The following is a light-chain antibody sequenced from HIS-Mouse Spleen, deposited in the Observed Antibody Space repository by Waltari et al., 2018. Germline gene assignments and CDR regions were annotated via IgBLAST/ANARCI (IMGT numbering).Light chain of an antibody. V-gene: IGKV1-17*01. CDR2: AAS. J-gene: IGKJ2*01. Sequence: DIQMTQSPSSLSASVGDRVTITCRASQGIRNYLVWYQQQPGKAPTRLIYAASSMESGIPSRFSGSGSGTEFTLTISSLQPEDFATYYCLQHDSYPYTFGQGTRLEIK. CDR3: LQHDSYPYT. CDR1: QGIRNY.